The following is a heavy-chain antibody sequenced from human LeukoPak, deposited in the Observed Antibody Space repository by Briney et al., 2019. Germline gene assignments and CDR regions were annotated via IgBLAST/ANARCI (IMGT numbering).Heavy chain of an antibody. CDR3: ATYLTLDST. Sequence: GGSLRLSCAASGFTFSSYEMNWVRQAPGKGLEWVSYISSSGSTIYYADSVKGRFTISRDNAKNTLYLQMSSLRAEDTAVYYCATYLTLDSTWGQGTLVSVSS. V-gene: IGHV3-48*03. J-gene: IGHJ5*02. D-gene: IGHD6-13*01. CDR2: ISSSGSTI. CDR1: GFTFSSYE.